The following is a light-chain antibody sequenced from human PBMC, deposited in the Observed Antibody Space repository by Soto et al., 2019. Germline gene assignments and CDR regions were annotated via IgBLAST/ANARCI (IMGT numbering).Light chain of an antibody. V-gene: IGLV1-40*01. J-gene: IGLJ1*01. CDR3: QSYGSSLSGYV. CDR2: GNS. CDR1: SSNIGARYE. Sequence: QPVLTQPPSVSGAPGQRVTVSCTGSSSNIGARYEVHWYQQLPGTAPKLLIYGNSNRPSGVPDRFSGSKSGTSASLAITGLQAEDEADYYCQSYGSSLSGYVFGTGTKLTVL.